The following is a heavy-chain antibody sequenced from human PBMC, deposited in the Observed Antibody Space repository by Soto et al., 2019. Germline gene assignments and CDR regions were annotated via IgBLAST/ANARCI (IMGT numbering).Heavy chain of an antibody. CDR2: ISSSSSTI. V-gene: IGHV3-48*02. CDR1: GFTFSSYS. Sequence: GGSLRLSCAASGFTFSSYSMNWVRQAPGKGLEWVSYISSSSSTIYYADSVKGRFTISRDNAKNSLYLQMNSLRDEDTAVYYCARGGELGYCRSTSCLAFDIWGQGTMVTVSS. D-gene: IGHD2-2*01. CDR3: ARGGELGYCRSTSCLAFDI. J-gene: IGHJ3*02.